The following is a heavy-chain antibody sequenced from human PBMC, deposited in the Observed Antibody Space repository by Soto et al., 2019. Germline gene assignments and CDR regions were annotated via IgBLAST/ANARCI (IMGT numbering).Heavy chain of an antibody. CDR2: IKQDGSEK. D-gene: IGHD6-13*01. CDR3: ARDLAAAGHDAFDI. CDR1: GFTFSSYW. Sequence: GGSMRLSCAASGFTFSSYWMSWVRQAPGKGLEWVANIKQDGSEKYYVDSVKGRSTISRDNAKNSLYLQMHSLRADDTAVYYCARDLAAAGHDAFDIWGQGTMVTVSS. V-gene: IGHV3-7*03. J-gene: IGHJ3*02.